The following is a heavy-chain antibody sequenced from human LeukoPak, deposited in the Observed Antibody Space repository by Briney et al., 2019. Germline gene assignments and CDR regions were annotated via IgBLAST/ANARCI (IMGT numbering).Heavy chain of an antibody. J-gene: IGHJ4*02. Sequence: NPSETLSLTCTVSGGSFNSYYWNWIRQPPGKGLEWIGYIYYTGSTNYNPSPKSRVTISVDTSKNQFSLKPSSVTAADTAVYYCARGVNGWYPPVYFDYWGQGTLVTVSS. CDR3: ARGVNGWYPPVYFDY. D-gene: IGHD6-19*01. CDR2: IYYTGST. V-gene: IGHV4-59*12. CDR1: GGSFNSYY.